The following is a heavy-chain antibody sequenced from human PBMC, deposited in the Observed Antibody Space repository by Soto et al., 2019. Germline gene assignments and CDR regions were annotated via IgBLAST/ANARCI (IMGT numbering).Heavy chain of an antibody. D-gene: IGHD5-18*01. CDR3: ARVLYRNVIHA. J-gene: IGHJ4*02. Sequence: QVQLVQSGSDVKKPGASFTVSCKASGYIFSDYYIHWVRQAPGQGLEWMGWIDPRNGGTKYAQKFQDRLTMTTDTSTSTALLELRRLRLDDTAVFFCARVLYRNVIHAWGQGTLVTVSS. CDR2: IDPRNGGT. V-gene: IGHV1-2*02. CDR1: GYIFSDYY.